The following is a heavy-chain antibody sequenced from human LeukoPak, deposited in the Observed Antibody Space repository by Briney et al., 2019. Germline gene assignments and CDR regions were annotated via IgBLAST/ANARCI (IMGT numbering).Heavy chain of an antibody. Sequence: GGSLRLSCAASGFTFSTYAMSWDRQAPGRGLEWVSAISGGAGITWYADTVKGRFTISRDTSKNTLFLQINSLRADDTAVYYCARDRAYPNDVFDIWGQGTMVTVSS. D-gene: IGHD2-21*01. J-gene: IGHJ3*02. CDR1: GFTFSTYA. CDR3: ARDRAYPNDVFDI. V-gene: IGHV3-23*01. CDR2: ISGGAGIT.